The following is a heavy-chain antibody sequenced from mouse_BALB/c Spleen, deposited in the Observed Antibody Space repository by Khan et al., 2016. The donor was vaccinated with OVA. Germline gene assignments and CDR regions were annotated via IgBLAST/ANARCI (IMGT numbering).Heavy chain of an antibody. D-gene: IGHD1-1*02. J-gene: IGHJ3*01. V-gene: IGHV5-4*02. Sequence: EVALVESGGGLVKPGGSLKLSCAASGFTFSDYYMYWVRQTPEKRLEWVATISDGGSYTYYPDSVKGRFTISRDNAKNNLYLQMSSLKSDDPAMYYCGRAGYGGFAYWGQGTLGTVSA. CDR3: GRAGYGGFAY. CDR1: GFTFSDYY. CDR2: ISDGGSYT.